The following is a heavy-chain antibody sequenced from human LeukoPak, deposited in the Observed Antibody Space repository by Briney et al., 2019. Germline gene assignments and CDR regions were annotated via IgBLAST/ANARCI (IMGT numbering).Heavy chain of an antibody. V-gene: IGHV4-59*01. D-gene: IGHD2-2*01. CDR2: IYYSGST. J-gene: IGHJ6*03. CDR1: GGSISSYY. Sequence: SETLSLTCTVSGGSISSYYWSWIRQPPGKGLEWIGYIYYSGSTNYNPSLKSRVTISVDTSKNQFSLKLSSVTAADTAVYYCARGSPYCSSTSCYWDYYYYYMDVWGKGTTVTISS. CDR3: ARGSPYCSSTSCYWDYYYYYMDV.